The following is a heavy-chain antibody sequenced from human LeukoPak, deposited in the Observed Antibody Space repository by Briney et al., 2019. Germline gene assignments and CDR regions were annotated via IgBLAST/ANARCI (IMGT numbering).Heavy chain of an antibody. CDR3: SRSPQRQWFGELLPHNYYGMDV. CDR2: ISSSSSYI. D-gene: IGHD3-10*01. V-gene: IGHV3-21*01. J-gene: IGHJ6*04. Sequence: PGGSLRLSSAASGFTFSSYSMNWVRQAPGKGLEWVSSISSSSSYIYYADSVKGRFTISRDNAKNSLYLQMNSLRAEDTAVYYCSRSPQRQWFGELLPHNYYGMDVWGKGTTVTVSS. CDR1: GFTFSSYS.